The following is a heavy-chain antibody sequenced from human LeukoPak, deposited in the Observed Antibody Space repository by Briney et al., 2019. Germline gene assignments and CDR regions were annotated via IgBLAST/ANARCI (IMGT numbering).Heavy chain of an antibody. V-gene: IGHV4-34*01. CDR1: GGSFRGYY. Sequence: SETLSLTCAVYGGSFRGYYWSWIRQPPGKGLAWIGEINHSGSTNYNPSLKSRVTISVDTSKNQFSLKLSSVTAADTAVYYCASIRGNDARIFDYWGQGTLVTVSS. J-gene: IGHJ4*02. D-gene: IGHD1-1*01. CDR2: INHSGST. CDR3: ASIRGNDARIFDY.